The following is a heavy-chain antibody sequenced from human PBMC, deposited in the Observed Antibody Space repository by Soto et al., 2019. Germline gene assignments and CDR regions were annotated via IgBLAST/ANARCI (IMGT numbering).Heavy chain of an antibody. D-gene: IGHD1-26*01. Sequence: ASVKVSCKAPGYTFTSYGISWVRQAPGQGLEWMGWISGYNGNTNYAQKPQGRVTMTTDTSTSTAYMELRSLRSDDTAVYYCARVSEWELPYFQHWGQGTLVTVSS. CDR3: ARVSEWELPYFQH. V-gene: IGHV1-18*01. CDR1: GYTFTSYG. J-gene: IGHJ1*01. CDR2: ISGYNGNT.